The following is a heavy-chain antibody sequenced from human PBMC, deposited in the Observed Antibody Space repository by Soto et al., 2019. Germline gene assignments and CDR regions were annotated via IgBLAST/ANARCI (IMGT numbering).Heavy chain of an antibody. D-gene: IGHD1-1*01. CDR3: ARRELEPTNNDAFHI. Sequence: SETLSLTCAVSGGSISSSNHYWDWIRQPPGKGPEWIGRIYYSGSTYYNPSLKSRVTISVDTSKNQFSLKLSSVTAADTAVYYCARRELEPTNNDAFHIWSQGTMVTVSS. CDR2: IYYSGST. V-gene: IGHV4-39*01. J-gene: IGHJ3*02. CDR1: GGSISSSNHY.